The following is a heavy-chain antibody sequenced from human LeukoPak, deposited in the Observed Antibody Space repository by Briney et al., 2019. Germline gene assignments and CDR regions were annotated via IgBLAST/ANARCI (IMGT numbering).Heavy chain of an antibody. Sequence: SETLSLTCTVSGGSINLYYWSWIRHPPGKGLEWIGYISYTGGETNYNPSLKSRLTISVDTSKNQFSLMLTSVTAADTAVCYCARQPGGTAAFDIWAQGTMVTVSS. V-gene: IGHV4-59*08. CDR3: ARQPGGTAAFDI. D-gene: IGHD1-14*01. CDR2: ISYTGGET. J-gene: IGHJ3*02. CDR1: GGSINLYY.